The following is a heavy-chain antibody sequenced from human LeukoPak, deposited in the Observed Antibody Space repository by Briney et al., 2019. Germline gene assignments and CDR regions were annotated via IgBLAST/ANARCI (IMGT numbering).Heavy chain of an antibody. CDR2: IYPGDSDT. D-gene: IGHD2-15*01. CDR1: GYSFSSYW. J-gene: IGHJ4*02. V-gene: IGHV5-51*01. CDR3: ARRGYCSGGNCHLDY. Sequence: GESLKISCKGSGYSFSSYWIDWVRQMPEKGLEWMGIIYPGDSDTRYSPSFQGQVTISADKSISTAYLQWSSLKASDTAMYYCARRGYCSGGNCHLDYWGQGTLVTVSS.